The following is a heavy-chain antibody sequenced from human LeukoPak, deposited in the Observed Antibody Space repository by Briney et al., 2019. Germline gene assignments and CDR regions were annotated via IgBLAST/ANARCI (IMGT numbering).Heavy chain of an antibody. D-gene: IGHD5-12*01. CDR2: IYYSGTT. Sequence: SETLSLTCTVSGGSISGYYWGWIRQPPGKGLEWIAYIYYSGTTSYNPSLKSRVTISADTSKSQFSLKLSSVTAADTAVYYCARVNDSGSVLWGPGTRVTVSS. J-gene: IGHJ3*01. CDR3: ARVNDSGSVL. V-gene: IGHV4-59*01. CDR1: GGSISGYY.